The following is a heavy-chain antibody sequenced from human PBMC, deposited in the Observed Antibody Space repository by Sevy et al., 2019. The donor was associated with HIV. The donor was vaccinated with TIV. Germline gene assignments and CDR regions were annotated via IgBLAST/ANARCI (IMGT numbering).Heavy chain of an antibody. CDR3: ARGGGQSPHHWLDP. V-gene: IGHV1-69*13. CDR1: GGTFSSYG. Sequence: ASVKVSCKASGGTFSSYGITWVRQAPGQGLEWMGEIIPIFGSANYGQTFQGRVTMTADQSTSTAYMELSSLRSDDTAVYYCARGGGQSPHHWLDPWGQGTLVTVSS. J-gene: IGHJ5*02. CDR2: IIPIFGSA. D-gene: IGHD3-16*01.